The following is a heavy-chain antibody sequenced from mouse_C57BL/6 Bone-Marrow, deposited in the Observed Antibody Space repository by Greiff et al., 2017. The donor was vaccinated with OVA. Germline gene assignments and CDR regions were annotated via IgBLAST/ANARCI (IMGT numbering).Heavy chain of an antibody. CDR3: ARVYDGYPAWFAY. Sequence: EVHLVESGGGLVKPGGSLKLSCAASGFTFSSYAMSWVRQTPEKRLEWVATISDGGSYTYYPDNVKGRFTISRDNAKNNLYLQMSHLKSEDTAMYYCARVYDGYPAWFAYWGQGTLVTVSA. CDR1: GFTFSSYA. CDR2: ISDGGSYT. V-gene: IGHV5-4*01. D-gene: IGHD2-3*01. J-gene: IGHJ3*01.